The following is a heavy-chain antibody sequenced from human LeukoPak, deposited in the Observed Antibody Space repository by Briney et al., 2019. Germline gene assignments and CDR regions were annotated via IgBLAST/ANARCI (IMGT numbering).Heavy chain of an antibody. CDR2: IYTSGST. V-gene: IGHV4-4*07. Sequence: SETLSLTCTVSGGSISSYYWSWIRQPAGKGLEWIGRIYTSGSTNYNPSLKSRVTISVDTSKNQFSLKLSSVTAADTAVYYCARIKWELSGYYGMDVWGQGTTVTVSS. CDR3: ARIKWELSGYYGMDV. J-gene: IGHJ6*02. CDR1: GGSISSYY. D-gene: IGHD1-26*01.